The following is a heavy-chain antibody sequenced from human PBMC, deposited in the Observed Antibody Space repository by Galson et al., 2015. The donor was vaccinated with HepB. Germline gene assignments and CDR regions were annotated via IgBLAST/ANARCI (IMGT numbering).Heavy chain of an antibody. CDR3: ATFWYSGSYYGAFDI. J-gene: IGHJ3*02. D-gene: IGHD1-26*01. CDR2: ISAYNGNT. Sequence: SVKVSCKASGYAFTGYGISWVRQAPGQGLEWMGWISAYNGNTNYAQKLQGRVTMTTDTSTSTAYMELRSLRSDDTAVYYCATFWYSGSYYGAFDIWGQGTMVTVSS. CDR1: GYAFTGYG. V-gene: IGHV1-18*01.